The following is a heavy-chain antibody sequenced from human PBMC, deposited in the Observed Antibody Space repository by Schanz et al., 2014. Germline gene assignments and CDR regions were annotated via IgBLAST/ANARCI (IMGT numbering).Heavy chain of an antibody. CDR1: GFNFSDYA. CDR2: ISGGGGTT. J-gene: IGHJ6*02. CDR3: AKDGPGGSGSYSADGGMDV. V-gene: IGHV3-23*04. Sequence: EVQLVQSGGGLVQPGGSLRLSCAASGFNFSDYAMCWVRQAPGKGLEWVSAISGGGGTTYYADAVKGRFTTSRDNSKSTLYLQMNSLRAEDTAVYYCAKDGPGGSGSYSADGGMDVWGRGTTVTVSS. D-gene: IGHD3-10*01.